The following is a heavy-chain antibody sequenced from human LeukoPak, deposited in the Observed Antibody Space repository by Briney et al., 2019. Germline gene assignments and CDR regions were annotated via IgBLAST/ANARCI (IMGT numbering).Heavy chain of an antibody. J-gene: IGHJ4*02. Sequence: PGGSLRLSCAASGFTFSSYNMNWVRQAPGKGLEWVSSISSSDSYIYYADSVKGRFTISRDNAKNSLFLQMNSLRAEDTAVYYCARVGVAVAGIDYWGQGTLVTVSS. CDR3: ARVGVAVAGIDY. D-gene: IGHD6-19*01. CDR2: ISSSDSYI. CDR1: GFTFSSYN. V-gene: IGHV3-21*01.